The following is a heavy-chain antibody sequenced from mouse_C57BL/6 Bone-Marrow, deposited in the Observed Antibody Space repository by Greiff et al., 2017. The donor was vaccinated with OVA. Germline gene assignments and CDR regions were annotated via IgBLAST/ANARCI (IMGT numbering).Heavy chain of an antibody. Sequence: VQLQQPGAELVRPGSSVKLSCKASGYTFTSYWMHWVKQRPIQGLEWIGNIDPSDSETHYNQKFKDKATLTVDKSSSTAYMQLSSLTSEDSAVYYCARLAYYSNLFAYWGQGTLVTVSA. CDR2: IDPSDSET. CDR1: GYTFTSYW. CDR3: ARLAYYSNLFAY. J-gene: IGHJ3*01. V-gene: IGHV1-52*01. D-gene: IGHD2-5*01.